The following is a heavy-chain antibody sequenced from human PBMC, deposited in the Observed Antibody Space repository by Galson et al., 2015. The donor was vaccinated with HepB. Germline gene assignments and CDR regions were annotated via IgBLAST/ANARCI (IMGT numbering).Heavy chain of an antibody. CDR2: INTNSGGT. J-gene: IGHJ2*01. V-gene: IGHV1-2*04. CDR1: GYTFSGYY. Sequence: SVKVSCKASGYTFSGYYMHWVRQAPGQGLEWVGWINTNSGGTNYAQKFQGWVTMTRDTSISTKYMELSRLSTDDTDVYYCARDRNKVVVAADGGYFDLWGRGTLVTVSS. D-gene: IGHD2-15*01. CDR3: ARDRNKVVVAADGGYFDL.